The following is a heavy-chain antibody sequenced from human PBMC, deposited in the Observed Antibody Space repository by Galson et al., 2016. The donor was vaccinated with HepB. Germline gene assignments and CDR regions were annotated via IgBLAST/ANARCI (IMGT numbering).Heavy chain of an antibody. D-gene: IGHD4-11*01. CDR2: IYPRDSDA. V-gene: IGHV5-51*01. J-gene: IGHJ6*02. Sequence: QSGAEVKKPGESLKISCKGSGYTFSSYWIGWVRQMPGKGLEWMGNIYPRDSDARYSPSFQGQVTISADKSINTAYVQWSSLEASDTAIYYCASVTTSYYYYGIDVWGQGTTVTVSS. CDR3: ASVTTSYYYYGIDV. CDR1: GYTFSSYW.